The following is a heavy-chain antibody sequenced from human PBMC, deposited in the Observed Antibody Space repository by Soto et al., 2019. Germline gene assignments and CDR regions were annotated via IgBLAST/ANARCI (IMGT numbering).Heavy chain of an antibody. J-gene: IGHJ3*02. CDR2: ISATGESR. CDR1: GFSFSDYS. V-gene: IGHV3-23*01. Sequence: DVQLLESGGGLVQPGGGSLRLSSEASGFSFSDYSMSWVRQSPGKGLEGVSGISATGESRHYAQAVRGRFAISRDNSRNTLYLQMSSLSAEDTAVYSCATSWGDSLRQSAFDMWGLGTMVTVSS. CDR3: ATSWGDSLRQSAFDM. D-gene: IGHD2-21*01.